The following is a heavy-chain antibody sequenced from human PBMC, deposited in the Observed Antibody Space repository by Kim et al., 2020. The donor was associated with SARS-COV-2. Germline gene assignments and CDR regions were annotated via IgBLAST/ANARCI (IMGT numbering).Heavy chain of an antibody. CDR2: INSDGSSI. Sequence: GGSLRLSCAASGLTFSGYWMHWVRQAPGKGLVWVSRINSDGSSISYADSVKGRFTISRDNAKNTLYLQMNSLRADDTAVYYCARGPYSSGGRDFDYWGQG. J-gene: IGHJ4*02. D-gene: IGHD6-19*01. V-gene: IGHV3-74*01. CDR3: ARGPYSSGGRDFDY. CDR1: GLTFSGYW.